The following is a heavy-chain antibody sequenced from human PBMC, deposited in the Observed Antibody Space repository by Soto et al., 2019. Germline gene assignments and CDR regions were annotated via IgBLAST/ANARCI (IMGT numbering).Heavy chain of an antibody. V-gene: IGHV3-66*01. Sequence: EVQLVESGGGLVQPGGSLRLSCAASGFTVSSKYMSWVRQAPGKGLEWVSLIQSGGSTYYAGSVKGRFTISRDNSQNTLFLQMKRLRVEDTAVDYWTRDVVHCSGGCCYGVPMDVWGKGNTVTVSA. D-gene: IGHD2-15*01. CDR3: TRDVVHCSGGCCYGVPMDV. J-gene: IGHJ6*04. CDR2: IQSGGST. CDR1: GFTVSSKY.